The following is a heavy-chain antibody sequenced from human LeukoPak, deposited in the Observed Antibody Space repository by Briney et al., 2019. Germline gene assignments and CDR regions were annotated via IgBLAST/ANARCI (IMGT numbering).Heavy chain of an antibody. CDR2: ITHSGST. D-gene: IGHD3-22*01. CDR3: ARGTYDYDSSGYYYVVYFDD. CDR1: GGSFSGYY. Sequence: KPPETLSLTRAVYGGSFSGYYWSCLRQPPGKGLQWIGAITHSGSTTYNPSLKSRVTISVDTSKNQFSLKLSSVTAAYTAVYYCARGTYDYDSSGYYYVVYFDDWGQGTLVTVSS. J-gene: IGHJ4*02. V-gene: IGHV4-34*01.